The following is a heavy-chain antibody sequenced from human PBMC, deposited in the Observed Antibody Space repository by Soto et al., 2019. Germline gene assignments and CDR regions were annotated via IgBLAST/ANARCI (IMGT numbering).Heavy chain of an antibody. Sequence: PSETLSLTCTVSGGSISSYYWSWIRQPPGKGLEWIGYIYYSGSTNYNPSLKSRVTISVDTSKNQFSLKLSSVTAADTAVYYCARDSQDGDSMFDPWGQGTLVTVSS. J-gene: IGHJ5*02. V-gene: IGHV4-59*01. D-gene: IGHD4-17*01. CDR3: ARDSQDGDSMFDP. CDR2: IYYSGST. CDR1: GGSISSYY.